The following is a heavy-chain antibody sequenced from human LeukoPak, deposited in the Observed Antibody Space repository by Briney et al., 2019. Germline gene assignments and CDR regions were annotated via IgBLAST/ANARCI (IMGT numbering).Heavy chain of an antibody. Sequence: QPGASLRLSCAASGFTFSTYTMSWVRQAPGKGLEWVSAIGGSGENTYYADSVKGRFTISRDNSKNTQYLRVNSLRVEDTAMYYCAKEDSSGWIHYWGQGTLVTVSS. D-gene: IGHD6-19*01. J-gene: IGHJ4*02. CDR2: IGGSGENT. CDR3: AKEDSSGWIHY. V-gene: IGHV3-23*01. CDR1: GFTFSTYT.